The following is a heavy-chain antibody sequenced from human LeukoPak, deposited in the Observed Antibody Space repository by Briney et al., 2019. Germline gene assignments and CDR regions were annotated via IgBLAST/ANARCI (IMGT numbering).Heavy chain of an antibody. Sequence: GGPLGLSGEPSGLPFRSNAIPGFGKAPAKGRGGGQVISYDGSNKYYADSVKGRFTISRDNSKNTLYLQMNSLKTEDTAVYYCTTDGGITVRPLFDYWGQGTLVTVSS. CDR1: GLPFRSNA. V-gene: IGHV3-30-3*01. J-gene: IGHJ4*02. CDR3: TTDGGITVRPLFDY. D-gene: IGHD1-14*01. CDR2: ISYDGSNK.